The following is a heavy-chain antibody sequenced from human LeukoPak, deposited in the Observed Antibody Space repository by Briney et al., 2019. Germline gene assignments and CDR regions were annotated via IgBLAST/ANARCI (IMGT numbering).Heavy chain of an antibody. CDR1: GGSFSGYY. Sequence: PSETLSLTCAVYGGSFSGYYWSWIRQPPGKGLEWIGEINHSGSTNYNPSLKSRVTISVDTSKNQFSLKLSSVTAADTAVYYCASPPPNCSGGSCYFPIDYWGQGTLVTVSS. D-gene: IGHD2-15*01. V-gene: IGHV4-34*01. CDR3: ASPPPNCSGGSCYFPIDY. J-gene: IGHJ4*02. CDR2: INHSGST.